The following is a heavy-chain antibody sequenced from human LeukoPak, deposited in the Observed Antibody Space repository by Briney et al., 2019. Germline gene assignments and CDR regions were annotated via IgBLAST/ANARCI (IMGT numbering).Heavy chain of an antibody. CDR3: ARGRVSSSSWSSTYYYYFYMDV. CDR1: VDSISMHY. Sequence: SETLSLICRVSVDSISMHYWSGIRQPPAKGLEWIGYIYHTGSTNYNPPLNSRVTISRDTSKIHFALELSSVTAADTAVYFCARGRVSSSSWSSTYYYYFYMDVWGKGTTVTVSS. V-gene: IGHV4-59*11. D-gene: IGHD6-13*01. J-gene: IGHJ6*03. CDR2: IYHTGST.